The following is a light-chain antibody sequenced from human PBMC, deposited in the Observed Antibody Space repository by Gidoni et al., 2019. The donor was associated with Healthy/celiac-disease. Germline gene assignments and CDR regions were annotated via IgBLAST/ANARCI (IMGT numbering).Light chain of an antibody. J-gene: IGKJ4*01. CDR2: AAS. CDR1: QSISSY. Sequence: DIQMTQSPSSLSASVVDRVTITCRASQSISSYLNWYQQKPGKAPQLLIYAASSLQSGVPSRFSGSGSGTDFTLTISRLQPEDFANYYRQQSYSTRTFGGGTKVEIK. V-gene: IGKV1-39*01. CDR3: QQSYSTRT.